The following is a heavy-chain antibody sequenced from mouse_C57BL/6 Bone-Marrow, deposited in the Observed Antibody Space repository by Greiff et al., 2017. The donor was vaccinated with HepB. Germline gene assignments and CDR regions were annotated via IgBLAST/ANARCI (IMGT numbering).Heavy chain of an antibody. CDR3: AREGTTVVATDWYFDV. J-gene: IGHJ1*03. CDR1: GFTFSDYY. V-gene: IGHV5-16*01. Sequence: EVQWVESEGGLVQPGSSMKLSCTASGFTFSDYYMAWVRQVPEKGLEWVANINYDGSSTYYLDSLKSRFIISRDNAKNILYLQMSSLKSEDTATYYCAREGTTVVATDWYFDVWGTGTTVTVSS. CDR2: INYDGSST. D-gene: IGHD1-1*01.